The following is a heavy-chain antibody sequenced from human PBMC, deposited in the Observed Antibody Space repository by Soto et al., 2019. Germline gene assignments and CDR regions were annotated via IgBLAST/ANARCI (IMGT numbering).Heavy chain of an antibody. J-gene: IGHJ6*02. Sequence: PVGSLRLSCAASGFTFSDYAMSWVRQPPGKGLEWVSAISGSGGYTYYADAVRGRFTISRDNSKNTVFLQMNSLRAEDTAVYYCRQSSSSRPDFAYRMDVWGQGTTVTVSS. CDR2: ISGSGGYT. V-gene: IGHV3-23*01. D-gene: IGHD6-6*01. CDR3: RQSSSSRPDFAYRMDV. CDR1: GFTFSDYA.